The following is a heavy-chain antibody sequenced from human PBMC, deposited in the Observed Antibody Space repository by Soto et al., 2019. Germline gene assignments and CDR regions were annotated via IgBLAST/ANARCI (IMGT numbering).Heavy chain of an antibody. CDR1: GFTFSSYG. CDR2: IWYDGNRK. J-gene: IGHJ4*02. D-gene: IGHD2-8*02. V-gene: IGHV3-33*03. CDR3: VVDTAGLLDY. Sequence: GGSLRLSCAASGFTFSSYGMHWVRQAPGKGLEWVAVIWYDGNRKYYGDSVRGRFTISRDNSKNTLYLEMNTLRAEDTAVYYCVVDTAGLLDYWGQGTLVTVSS.